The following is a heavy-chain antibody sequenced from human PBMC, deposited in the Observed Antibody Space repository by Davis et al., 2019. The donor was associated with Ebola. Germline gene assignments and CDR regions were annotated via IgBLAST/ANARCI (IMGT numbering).Heavy chain of an antibody. J-gene: IGHJ6*02. CDR3: TTGGGYCSSTSCYPYYYGMDV. Sequence: GGSLRLSCAASGFTFSSFSMTWVRQSPGKGLEWVGRIKSKTDGGTTDYAAPVKGRFTISRDDSKNTLYLQMNSLKTEDTAVYYCTTGGGYCSSTSCYPYYYGMDVWGQGTTVTVSS. D-gene: IGHD2-2*01. CDR2: IKSKTDGGTT. V-gene: IGHV3-15*01. CDR1: GFTFSSFS.